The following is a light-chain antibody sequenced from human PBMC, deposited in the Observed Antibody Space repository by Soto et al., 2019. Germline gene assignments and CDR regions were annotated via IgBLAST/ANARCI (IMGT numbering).Light chain of an antibody. CDR1: QSVSNY. V-gene: IGKV3-11*01. CDR2: DAS. Sequence: EIVLTQSPATLSLSPGERATLSCRASQSVSNYLAWYQQKPGQAPRLLIYDASNRATGIPARFSGSVSGTDFTLTISSLEPEDFRVYYCQQRSNWPRLTFGGGTKVEIK. CDR3: QQRSNWPRLT. J-gene: IGKJ4*01.